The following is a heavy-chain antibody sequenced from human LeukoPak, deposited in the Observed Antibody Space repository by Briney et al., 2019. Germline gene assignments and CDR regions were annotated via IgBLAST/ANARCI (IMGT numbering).Heavy chain of an antibody. V-gene: IGHV4-39*01. CDR3: ARFDSSGWYDY. J-gene: IGHJ4*02. D-gene: IGHD6-19*01. Sequence: SETLSLTCTVSGGSISSSSYYWGWIRQPPGKGLEWIGSIYYSGSTYYKPSLKSRVTISVDTSKNQFSLKLSSVTAADTAVYYCARFDSSGWYDYWGQGTLVTVSS. CDR2: IYYSGST. CDR1: GGSISSSSYY.